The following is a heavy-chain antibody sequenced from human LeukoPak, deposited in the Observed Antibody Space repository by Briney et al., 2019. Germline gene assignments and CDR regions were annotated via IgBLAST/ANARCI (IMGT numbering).Heavy chain of an antibody. D-gene: IGHD3-16*02. CDR3: AKSSPTKGGELSPFDY. CDR1: GYTFTGYY. J-gene: IGHJ4*02. Sequence: RASVKVSCKASGYTFTGYYLHWVRQAPGQGLEWMGWINPNSGDTKYAQKFQGRVTMTRDTSISTAYMELSRLTSDDTVVYYCAKSSPTKGGELSPFDYWGQGTLATVSS. V-gene: IGHV1-2*02. CDR2: INPNSGDT.